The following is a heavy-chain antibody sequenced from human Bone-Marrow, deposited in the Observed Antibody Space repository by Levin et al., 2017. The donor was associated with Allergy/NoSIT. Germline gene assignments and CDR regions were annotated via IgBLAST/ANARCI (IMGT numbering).Heavy chain of an antibody. V-gene: IGHV4-4*02. CDR2: IYHSGST. D-gene: IGHD2-21*02. CDR1: GGSISSSNW. CDR3: ARARGGLGTFSHVVVTASNWFDP. J-gene: IGHJ5*02. Sequence: SETLSLTCAVSGGSISSSNWWSWVRQPPGKGLEWIGEIYHSGSTNYNPSLKSRVTISVDKSKNQFSLKLSSVTAADTAVYYCARARGGLGTFSHVVVTASNWFDPWGQGTLVTVSS.